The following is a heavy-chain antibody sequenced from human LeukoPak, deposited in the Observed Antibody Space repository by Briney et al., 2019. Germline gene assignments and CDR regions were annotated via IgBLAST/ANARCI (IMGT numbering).Heavy chain of an antibody. J-gene: IGHJ4*02. CDR1: GFTFSSHG. Sequence: GGSLRLSCAASGFTFSSHGMHWVRQAPGKGLEWVAFIRFDGSNKHYADSVKGRFTISRDNSKNTLYLQVNSLRAEDTAVYYCAKLPVATNDYYWGQGTLVTVSS. CDR3: AKLPVATNDYY. D-gene: IGHD5-12*01. CDR2: IRFDGSNK. V-gene: IGHV3-30*02.